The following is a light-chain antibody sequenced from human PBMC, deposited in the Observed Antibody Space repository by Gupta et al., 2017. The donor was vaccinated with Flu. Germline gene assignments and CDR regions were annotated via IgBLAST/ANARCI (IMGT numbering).Light chain of an antibody. V-gene: IGKV1-33*01. CDR1: QDIHTY. CDR2: DAA. CDR3: QQSDRLPPT. J-gene: IGKJ4*01. Sequence: DIQMTQSPSSLYASVGDRVTITCQASQDIHTYLNWYQHKPGRAPTLLIFDAAYLERGVPSRFSGSVSGTLFSFTISSLQPEDIATYYCQQSDRLPPTFGGGTKVEL.